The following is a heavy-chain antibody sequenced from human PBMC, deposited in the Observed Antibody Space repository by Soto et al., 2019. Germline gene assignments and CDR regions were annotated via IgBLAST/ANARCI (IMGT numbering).Heavy chain of an antibody. CDR2: IYWDDDK. Sequence: QITLNESGPTLVKPTQTLTLTCTFSGFSLGTYGVGVGWIRQPPGKALEWLALIYWDDDKRYSPSLKSRLTIPPAPCTSPVFLTLTDMDPVDTATYCCAHRGGAIVDWYFALWGRGTPVIVSS. J-gene: IGHJ2*01. D-gene: IGHD2-15*01. V-gene: IGHV2-5*02. CDR3: AHRGGAIVDWYFAL. CDR1: GFSLGTYGVG.